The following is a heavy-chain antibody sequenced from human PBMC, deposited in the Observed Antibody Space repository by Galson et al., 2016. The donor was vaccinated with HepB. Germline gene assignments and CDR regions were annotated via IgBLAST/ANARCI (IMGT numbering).Heavy chain of an antibody. CDR2: INPHSGDT. Sequence: SVKVSCKASGYKMIAFYMQWVRQAPGQGLEWMGWINPHSGDTNYAQNFQGRVTLTSDTSISTAYLELTGLRSDDTAVYYCARAGAVGIGWNKYSQFGLDFWGKGTTVTVSS. CDR3: ARAGAVGIGWNKYSQFGLDF. CDR1: GYKMIAFY. D-gene: IGHD2-15*01. J-gene: IGHJ6*04. V-gene: IGHV1-2*02.